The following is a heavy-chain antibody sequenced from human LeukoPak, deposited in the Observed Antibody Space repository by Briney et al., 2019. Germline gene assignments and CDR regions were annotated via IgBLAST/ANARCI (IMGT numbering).Heavy chain of an antibody. D-gene: IGHD3-9*01. CDR3: ARRRYDILTGYYETHTFDY. Sequence: AASVKVSCKASGYTFTRYGISWVRQAPGQGLEGMGWISAYNGNTNYAQKLQGRVTMTTDTSTSTAYMELRSLRSDDTAVYYCARRRYDILTGYYETHTFDYWGQGTLVTVSS. J-gene: IGHJ4*02. CDR2: ISAYNGNT. V-gene: IGHV1-18*04. CDR1: GYTFTRYG.